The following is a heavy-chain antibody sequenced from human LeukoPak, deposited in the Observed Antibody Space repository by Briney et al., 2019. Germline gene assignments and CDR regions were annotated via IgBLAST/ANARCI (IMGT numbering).Heavy chain of an antibody. CDR1: GGSVTSGPNY. CDR3: ARDRGNGDYGDYFDS. Sequence: SQTLSLTCSVSGGSVTSGPNYWNWIRRPAGKGLEWIGRIQTSGRVNYNPSLKSRVTVYLDTPKNLVSLQLTSVTAVDTAVYYCARDRGNGDYGDYFDSWGQGTQVTVSS. CDR2: IQTSGRV. V-gene: IGHV4-61*02. D-gene: IGHD4-17*01. J-gene: IGHJ4*02.